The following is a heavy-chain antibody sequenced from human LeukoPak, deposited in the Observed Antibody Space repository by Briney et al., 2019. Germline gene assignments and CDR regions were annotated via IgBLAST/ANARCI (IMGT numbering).Heavy chain of an antibody. Sequence: NTSETLSLTCTVSGGSISSSSYYWGWIRQPPGKGLEWIGSIYYSGSTYYNPSLKSRVTISVDTSKNQFSLKLSSVTAADTAVYYCARGMVAVAGRNDAFDIWGQGTMVTVSS. D-gene: IGHD6-19*01. V-gene: IGHV4-39*07. J-gene: IGHJ3*02. CDR3: ARGMVAVAGRNDAFDI. CDR1: GGSISSSSYY. CDR2: IYYSGST.